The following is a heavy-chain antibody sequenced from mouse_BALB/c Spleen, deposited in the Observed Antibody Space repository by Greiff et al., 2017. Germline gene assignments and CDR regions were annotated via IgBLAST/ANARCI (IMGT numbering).Heavy chain of an antibody. CDR2: ISSGGGST. CDR1: GFAFSSYD. J-gene: IGHJ4*01. CDR3: ARRLLRGAMDY. Sequence: EVQLVESGGGLVKPGGSLKLSCAASGFAFSSYDMSWVRQTPEKRLEWVAYISSGGGSTYYPDTVKGRFTISRDNAKNTLYLQMSSLKSEDTAMYYCARRLLRGAMDYWGQGTSVTVSS. D-gene: IGHD2-3*01. V-gene: IGHV5-12-1*01.